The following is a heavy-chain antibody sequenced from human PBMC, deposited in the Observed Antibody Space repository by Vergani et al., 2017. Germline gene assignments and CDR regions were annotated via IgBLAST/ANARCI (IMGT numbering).Heavy chain of an antibody. Sequence: VQLVESGGGLVQPGGSLRLSCAASGFTFSSYWMSWVRQAPGKGLEWVANIKQDGSEKYYVDSVKGRFTISRDNAKNSLYLQMNSLRAEDTAVYYCAKETYSSSSNFDYWGQGTLVTVSS. CDR3: AKETYSSSSNFDY. CDR1: GFTFSSYW. J-gene: IGHJ4*02. CDR2: IKQDGSEK. V-gene: IGHV3-7*01. D-gene: IGHD6-13*01.